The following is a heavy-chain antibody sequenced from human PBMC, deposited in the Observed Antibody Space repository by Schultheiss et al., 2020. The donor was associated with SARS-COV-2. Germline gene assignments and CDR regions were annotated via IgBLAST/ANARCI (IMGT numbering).Heavy chain of an antibody. CDR1: GFTFSSYA. V-gene: IGHV3-23*01. D-gene: IGHD5-18*01. Sequence: GGSLRLSCAASGFTFSSYAMSWVRQAPGKGLEWVSAISGSGGSTYYADSVKGRFTISRDNSKNTLYLQMNSLRAEDTAVYYCARDALRGDTAMGYYYYYMDFWGKGTTVTVAS. CDR3: ARDALRGDTAMGYYYYYMDF. CDR2: ISGSGGST. J-gene: IGHJ6*03.